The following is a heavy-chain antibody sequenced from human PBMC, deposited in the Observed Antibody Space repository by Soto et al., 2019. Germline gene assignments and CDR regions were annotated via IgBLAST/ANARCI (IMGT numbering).Heavy chain of an antibody. CDR2: ILYGGTT. J-gene: IGHJ4*02. CDR3: SRGILV. Sequence: QVQLQESGPGLVKPSQTLSLTCTVSGDSMNSGGYCWTWIRQHPGEGLEWIGCILYGGTTSSNPSLKSRVIISVDTSKNQFSLNLNSVTAADTAVYYCSRGILVWGQGTLITVSS. CDR1: GDSMNSGGYC. V-gene: IGHV4-31*03. D-gene: IGHD2-15*01.